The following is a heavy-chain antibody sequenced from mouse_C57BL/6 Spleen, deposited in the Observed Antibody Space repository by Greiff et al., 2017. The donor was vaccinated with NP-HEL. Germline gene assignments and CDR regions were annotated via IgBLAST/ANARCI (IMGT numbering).Heavy chain of an antibody. CDR3: TRREDWDGTGFAY. V-gene: IGHV1-15*01. J-gene: IGHJ3*01. CDR1: GYTFTDYE. CDR2: IDPETGGT. Sequence: VQLQQSGAELVRPGASVTLSCKASGYTFTDYEMHWVKQTPVHGLEWIGAIDPETGGTAYNQKFKGKAILTADKSSSTAYMELRSLTSEDSAVYYCTRREDWDGTGFAYWGQGTLVTVSA. D-gene: IGHD4-1*01.